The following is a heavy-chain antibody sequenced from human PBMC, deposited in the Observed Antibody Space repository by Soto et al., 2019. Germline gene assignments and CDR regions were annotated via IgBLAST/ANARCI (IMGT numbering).Heavy chain of an antibody. V-gene: IGHV3-23*01. CDR2: ISRRSGST. CDR1: GFTFSSYP. D-gene: IGHD6-13*01. CDR3: ANLPFAAAAGKPLDY. Sequence: GGSLRLSCAASGFTFSSYPISWVRQAPGKELEWVSAISRRSGSTYYADSVKGRFTISRDNSKNTLYLQMNSLRAEDTAVYYCANLPFAAAAGKPLDYWGQGTLVTVSS. J-gene: IGHJ4*02.